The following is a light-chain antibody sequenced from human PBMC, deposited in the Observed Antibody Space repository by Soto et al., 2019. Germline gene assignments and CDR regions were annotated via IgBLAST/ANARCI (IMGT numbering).Light chain of an antibody. Sequence: QSLLSQPASVSGSPGQSITISCTGTGRDIGGSNFVSWYQHHPGKAPTLIIHAVSTRPSGDSTRFSGSKSGNTAPLPISGLQAEDEADYYCSSYTSSSTPSYVFGAGTKVTVL. CDR1: GRDIGGSNF. V-gene: IGLV2-14*01. CDR2: AVS. J-gene: IGLJ1*01. CDR3: SSYTSSSTPSYV.